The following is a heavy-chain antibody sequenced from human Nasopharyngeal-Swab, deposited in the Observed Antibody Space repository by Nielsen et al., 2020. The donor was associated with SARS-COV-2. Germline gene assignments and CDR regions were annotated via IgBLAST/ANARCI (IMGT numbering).Heavy chain of an antibody. Sequence: SLKISCAASGFTFSSYAMHWVRQAPGKGLEWVAVISYDGSNKYYADSVKGRFTISRDNSKNTLYLQMNSLRAEDTAVYYCARDGITMVRGVMPSVGGMDVWGQGTTVTVSS. D-gene: IGHD3-10*01. CDR2: ISYDGSNK. V-gene: IGHV3-30-3*01. J-gene: IGHJ6*02. CDR1: GFTFSSYA. CDR3: ARDGITMVRGVMPSVGGMDV.